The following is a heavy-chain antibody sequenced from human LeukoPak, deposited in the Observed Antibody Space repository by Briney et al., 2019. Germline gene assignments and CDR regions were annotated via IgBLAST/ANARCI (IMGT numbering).Heavy chain of an antibody. J-gene: IGHJ4*02. V-gene: IGHV3-23*01. D-gene: IGHD2-21*01. Sequence: GGSLRLSCAASGFTFSSYAMSWVRQAPGKGLEWVSAISGSGGSTYYADSVKGRLTISRDNSKNTLYLQMNSLRAEDTAVYYCARDNQVVVVIAHFDYWGQGTLVTVSS. CDR2: ISGSGGST. CDR3: ARDNQVVVVIAHFDY. CDR1: GFTFSSYA.